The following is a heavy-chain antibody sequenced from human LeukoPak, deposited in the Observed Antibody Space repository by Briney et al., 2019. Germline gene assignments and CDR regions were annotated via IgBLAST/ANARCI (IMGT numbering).Heavy chain of an antibody. Sequence: PSETLSLTCTVSGGSISSSSYYWGWIRQPPGKGLEWIGSIYYSGSTYYNPSLKSRVTISADTSKNQFSLKLSSVTAADTAVYYCAGTTVTPTGYYYYYMDVWGKGTTVTVSS. D-gene: IGHD4-17*01. CDR1: GGSISSSSYY. J-gene: IGHJ6*03. CDR2: IYYSGST. CDR3: AGTTVTPTGYYYYYMDV. V-gene: IGHV4-39*01.